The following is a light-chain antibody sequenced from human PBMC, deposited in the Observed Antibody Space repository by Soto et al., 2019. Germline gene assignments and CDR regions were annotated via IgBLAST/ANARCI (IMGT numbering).Light chain of an antibody. J-gene: IGKJ1*01. V-gene: IGKV1-39*01. CDR1: QNVRTY. CDR3: QQSYSSPWT. Sequence: DLQMTQSPSSLSASVGDRVTITCRASQNVRTYLNWYQQKPGKAPNLLIYGVSTLHSGVPSRFSGSGSGTDFTLTISSLHPEDFATYYCQQSYSSPWTFGPGTKVEIK. CDR2: GVS.